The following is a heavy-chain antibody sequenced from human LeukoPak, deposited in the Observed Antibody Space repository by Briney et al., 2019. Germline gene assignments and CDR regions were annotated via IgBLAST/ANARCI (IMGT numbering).Heavy chain of an antibody. CDR2: MYYSGST. CDR1: GGSIRSSSYY. CDR3: SSIYSYGSMGACDI. V-gene: IGHV4-39*07. Sequence: SETLSLTCTVSGGSIRSSSYYWAWIRQPPGKGLEWIGSMYYSGSTYYNPSLKSQVTISVDTSKNQFSLKLSSVTAAGTAVYYCSSIYSYGSMGACDIWGQGTMVTVPS. D-gene: IGHD5-18*01. J-gene: IGHJ3*02.